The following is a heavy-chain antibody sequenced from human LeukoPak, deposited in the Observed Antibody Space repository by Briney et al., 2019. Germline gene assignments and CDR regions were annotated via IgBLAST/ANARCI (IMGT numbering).Heavy chain of an antibody. CDR1: GFTVSDNY. J-gene: IGHJ4*02. Sequence: GGSLRLSCAASGFTVSDNYMSWVRQAPGKGLEWVSVMYAGGDTYYANSVKGRFTISRNNAKNSLYLQMNSLRAEDTAVYYCAREQIAVAGTLDYWGQGTLVTVSS. V-gene: IGHV3-66*01. D-gene: IGHD6-19*01. CDR3: AREQIAVAGTLDY. CDR2: MYAGGDT.